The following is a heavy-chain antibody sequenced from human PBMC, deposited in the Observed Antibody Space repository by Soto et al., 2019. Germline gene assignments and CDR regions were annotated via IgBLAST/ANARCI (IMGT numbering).Heavy chain of an antibody. CDR1: GDSISSYY. Sequence: SETLSLTCTVSGDSISSYYWSWIRQPPGKGLEWIGYIYYSGSTNYNPSLKSRVTISVDTSRNQFSLKLSSVTAADTAVYYCARSAWGYAFDIWGQGTMVTVSS. D-gene: IGHD1-26*01. CDR3: ARSAWGYAFDI. V-gene: IGHV4-59*01. CDR2: IYYSGST. J-gene: IGHJ3*02.